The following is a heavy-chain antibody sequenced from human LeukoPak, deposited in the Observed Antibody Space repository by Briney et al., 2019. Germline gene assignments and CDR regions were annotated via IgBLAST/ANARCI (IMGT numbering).Heavy chain of an antibody. Sequence: GGSLRLSCAASGFTFSSYTMNWVRQAPGKGPEWVSSITSSSSYIYYADSVKGRFTISRDNARNSLYLQMNSLRAEDTALYYCARDGDTVLTRGYYYYMDVWGKGTTVTVSS. V-gene: IGHV3-21*01. CDR1: GFTFSSYT. J-gene: IGHJ6*03. CDR3: ARDGDTVLTRGYYYYMDV. CDR2: ITSSSSYI. D-gene: IGHD4-23*01.